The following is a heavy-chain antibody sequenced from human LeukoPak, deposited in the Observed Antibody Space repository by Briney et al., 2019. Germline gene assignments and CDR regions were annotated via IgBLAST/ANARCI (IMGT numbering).Heavy chain of an antibody. CDR1: GGSISSYY. CDR3: ARDSYSSSWYNWFDP. CDR2: IYTSGST. V-gene: IGHV4-4*07. Sequence: NASETLSLTCTVSGGSISSYYWSWIRQPAGKGLEWIGRIYTSGSTNYNPSLKSRVTISVDTSKNQFSLKLSSVTAADTAVYYCARDSYSSSWYNWFDPWGQGTLVTVSS. D-gene: IGHD6-13*01. J-gene: IGHJ5*02.